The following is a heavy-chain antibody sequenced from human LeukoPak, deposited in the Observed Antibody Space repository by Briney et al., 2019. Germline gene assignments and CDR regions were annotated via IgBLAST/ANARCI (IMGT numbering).Heavy chain of an antibody. CDR1: GFTFSSYG. D-gene: IGHD6-19*01. V-gene: IGHV3-33*01. CDR3: ATERDRWYSSGWSGGDY. J-gene: IGHJ4*02. Sequence: PGGSLRLSCAASGFTFSSYGMHRVRQAPGKGLEWVAVIWYDGSNKYYADSVKGRFTISRDNSKNTLYLQMNSLRAEDTAVYYCATERDRWYSSGWSGGDYWGQGTLVTVSS. CDR2: IWYDGSNK.